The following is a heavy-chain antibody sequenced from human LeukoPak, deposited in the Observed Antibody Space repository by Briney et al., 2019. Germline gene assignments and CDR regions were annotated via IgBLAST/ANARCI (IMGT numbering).Heavy chain of an antibody. CDR3: AKVAKYYYGSETYYFFEH. Sequence: GGSLRLSCAASGFTFSDYYMSWIRQAPGKGLEWVSYISSSGTTIYYADSVKGRFTISRDNAKNSLYLQMNSLRVEDTAVYYCAKVAKYYYGSETYYFFEHWGQGTPVTASS. V-gene: IGHV3-11*04. CDR1: GFTFSDYY. J-gene: IGHJ4*02. D-gene: IGHD3-10*01. CDR2: ISSSGTTI.